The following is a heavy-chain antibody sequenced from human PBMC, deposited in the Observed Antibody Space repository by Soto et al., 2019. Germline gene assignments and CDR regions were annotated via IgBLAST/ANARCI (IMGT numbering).Heavy chain of an antibody. CDR3: ARGRTYYYDSSGYYALNYYYYYGMDV. J-gene: IGHJ6*02. CDR1: GGTFSSYA. CDR2: IIPIFGTA. V-gene: IGHV1-69*13. Sequence: GASVKVSCKASGGTFSSYAISWVRQAPGQGLEWMGGIIPIFGTANYAQKFQGRVTITADESTSTAYMELSSLRSEDTAVYYCARGRTYYYDSSGYYALNYYYYYGMDVWGQGTTVTVSS. D-gene: IGHD3-22*01.